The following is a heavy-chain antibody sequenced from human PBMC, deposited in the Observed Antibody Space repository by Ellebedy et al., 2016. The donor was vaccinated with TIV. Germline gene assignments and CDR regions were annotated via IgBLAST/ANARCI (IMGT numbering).Heavy chain of an antibody. CDR3: AGDDHGYIWGSYRPRFDY. J-gene: IGHJ4*02. CDR1: GYTFTTYF. V-gene: IGHV1-18*04. CDR2: ISAFNGYT. D-gene: IGHD3-16*02. Sequence: ASVKVSCXASGYTFTTYFIHCVRQAPGQGLEWMGWISAFNGYTNHAQKFQGRVTMTTDTSTTTAYMELRSLRSDDTALYYCAGDDHGYIWGSYRPRFDYWGQGTQVTVSS.